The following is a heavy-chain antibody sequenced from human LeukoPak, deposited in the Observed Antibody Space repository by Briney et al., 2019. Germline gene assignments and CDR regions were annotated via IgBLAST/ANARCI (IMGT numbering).Heavy chain of an antibody. CDR3: AYDGSGYYYGY. D-gene: IGHD3-22*01. CDR1: GFTVSSNY. CDR2: IYSGGST. V-gene: IGHV3-66*02. Sequence: GGSLRLSCAASGFTVSSNYMSWVRQAPGKGLEWVSVIYSGGSTYYADSVKGRFTISRDNSKNTLYLQMNSLRAEDTAVYYCAYDGSGYYYGYWGQGTLVTVSS. J-gene: IGHJ4*02.